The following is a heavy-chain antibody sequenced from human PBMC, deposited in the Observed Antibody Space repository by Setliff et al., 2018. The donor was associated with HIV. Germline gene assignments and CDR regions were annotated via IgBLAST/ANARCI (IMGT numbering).Heavy chain of an antibody. CDR3: ARHSGGSFYNFWSGDYYYYGMDV. Sequence: ETLSLTCAVSGYSISSGYYWGWIRQPPGKGLEWIGSIYHSGSTYYNPSLKSRVTISVDTSKNQFSLKLSSVTAADTAVYYCARHSGGSFYNFWSGDYYYYGMDVWGQGTTVTVSS. D-gene: IGHD3-3*01. J-gene: IGHJ6*02. CDR1: GYSISSGYY. CDR2: IYHSGST. V-gene: IGHV4-38-2*01.